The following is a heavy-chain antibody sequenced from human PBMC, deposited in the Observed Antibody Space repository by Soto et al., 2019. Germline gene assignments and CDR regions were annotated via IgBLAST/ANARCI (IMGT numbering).Heavy chain of an antibody. D-gene: IGHD3-16*01. CDR3: AHSGGSTDY. Sequence: QITLKESGPTLVKPTQTLTLTCTFSGFSLSTSGVGVGWIRQPPGKALEWLARIYWDDDKRYSPSLKSRLTLTKDTYKNQVVLTMTNMDPVDTAPYSCAHSGGSTDYWGQGTLVTVSS. CDR1: GFSLSTSGVG. CDR2: IYWDDDK. V-gene: IGHV2-5*02. J-gene: IGHJ4*02.